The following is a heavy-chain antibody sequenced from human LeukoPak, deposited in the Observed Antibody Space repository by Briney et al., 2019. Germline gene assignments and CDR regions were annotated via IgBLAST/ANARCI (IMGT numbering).Heavy chain of an antibody. CDR1: GCTFSSNV. CDR3: AKGISPRGAFDI. V-gene: IGHV3-23*01. D-gene: IGHD1-26*01. Sequence: PGGSLRLSCAASGCTFSSNVMSWVRQAPGKGLEWVSSISGSGGSTYYADSVKGRFTISRDNSKNTLYLQMNSLRAEDTAVYYCAKGISPRGAFDIWGQGTMVTVSS. CDR2: ISGSGGST. J-gene: IGHJ3*02.